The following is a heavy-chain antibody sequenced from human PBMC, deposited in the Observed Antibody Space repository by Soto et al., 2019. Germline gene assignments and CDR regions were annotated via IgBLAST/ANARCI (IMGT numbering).Heavy chain of an antibody. J-gene: IGHJ3*02. Sequence: GGSLRLSCAASGFTFSGSAMHWVRQASGKGLEWVGRIRSKANSYATAYAASVKGRFTISRDDSKNTAYLQMNSLKTEDTAVYYCTSLPPITMISSREEDAFDIWGQGTMVTVSS. CDR3: TSLPPITMISSREEDAFDI. CDR2: IRSKANSYAT. D-gene: IGHD3-22*01. V-gene: IGHV3-73*01. CDR1: GFTFSGSA.